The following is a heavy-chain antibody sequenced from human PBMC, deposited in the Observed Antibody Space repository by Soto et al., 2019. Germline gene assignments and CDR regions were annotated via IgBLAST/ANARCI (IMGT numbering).Heavy chain of an antibody. Sequence: EASVKVSCKASGGTFSSYTISWVRQAPGQGLEWMGRIIPILGIANYAQKFQGRVTITADKSTSTAYMELSSLRSEDTAVYYCARVPGDYDFWSGYMDVWGKGTTVTVSS. CDR1: GGTFSSYT. CDR3: ARVPGDYDFWSGYMDV. J-gene: IGHJ6*03. V-gene: IGHV1-69*02. D-gene: IGHD3-3*01. CDR2: IIPILGIA.